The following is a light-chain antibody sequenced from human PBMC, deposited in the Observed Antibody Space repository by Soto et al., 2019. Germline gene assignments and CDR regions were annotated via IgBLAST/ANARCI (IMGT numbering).Light chain of an antibody. CDR1: QSVSSSY. CDR3: QQYSNWPPIT. CDR2: GAS. J-gene: IGKJ5*01. V-gene: IGKV3-20*01. Sequence: EIVLTQSPGTLSLSPGERATLSCKASQSVSSSYLAWYQRKPGQAPRLLIYGASSRATGIPDRFSGSGSGTEFTLTISSLQSEDFAVYYCQQYSNWPPITFGQGTRLEIK.